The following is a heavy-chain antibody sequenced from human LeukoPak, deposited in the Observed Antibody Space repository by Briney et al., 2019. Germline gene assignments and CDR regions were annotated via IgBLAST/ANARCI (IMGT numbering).Heavy chain of an antibody. CDR2: INEGANVK. CDR1: GFTFSAYW. D-gene: IGHD6-19*01. CDR3: ARVGKNGWDFDH. J-gene: IGHJ4*02. V-gene: IGHV3-7*01. Sequence: GGSLRLSCAASGFTFSAYWMTWVRQAPVKGLEWLANINEGANVKFYVDSVKGRFIISRDNTKNSLYLQMSILRAEDTALYYCARVGKNGWDFDHWGQGTLVTVSS.